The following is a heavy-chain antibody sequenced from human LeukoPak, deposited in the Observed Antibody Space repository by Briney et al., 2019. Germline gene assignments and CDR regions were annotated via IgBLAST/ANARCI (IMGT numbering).Heavy chain of an antibody. J-gene: IGHJ4*02. CDR3: ARQSPFSSTVAFFFDS. CDR2: IYYTGST. D-gene: IGHD6-13*01. CDR1: GDSISNYY. Sequence: SSKTLSLTCTVSGDSISNYYWSWIRQLPGKGLEWIGYIYYTGSTSYNPSLKSRVTMSLDTSRNHISLKLTSVTAADTAMYYCARQSPFSSTVAFFFDSWGQGTLVTVSS. V-gene: IGHV4-59*08.